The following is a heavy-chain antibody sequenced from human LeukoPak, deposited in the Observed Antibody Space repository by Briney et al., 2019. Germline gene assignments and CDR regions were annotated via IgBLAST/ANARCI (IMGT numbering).Heavy chain of an antibody. CDR1: GYTFTGNY. CDR2: INPNSGGT. CDR3: ARDSYSGTATAY. D-gene: IGHD1-26*01. J-gene: IGHJ4*02. Sequence: ASVKVSCKASGYTFTGNYMHWVRQAPGQGLEWMGWINPNSGGTNYAQKFQGRVTMTRDTSIGTAYMELNRLRSDDTAVYYCARDSYSGTATAYWGQGTLVTVSS. V-gene: IGHV1-2*02.